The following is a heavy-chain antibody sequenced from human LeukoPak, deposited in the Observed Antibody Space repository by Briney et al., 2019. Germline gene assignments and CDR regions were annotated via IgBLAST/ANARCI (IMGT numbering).Heavy chain of an antibody. V-gene: IGHV4-61*01. D-gene: IGHD2-15*01. CDR1: GGSISSGSYY. CDR3: ARGPYCSGGSCYSGWFDP. CDR2: IYYSGST. Sequence: SETLSLTCTVSGGSISSGSYYWSWIRQPPGKGLEWIGYIYYSGSTNYNPSLKSRVTISVDTSKNQFSLKLSSVTAADTAVYYCARGPYCSGGSCYSGWFDPWGQGTLVTVSS. J-gene: IGHJ5*02.